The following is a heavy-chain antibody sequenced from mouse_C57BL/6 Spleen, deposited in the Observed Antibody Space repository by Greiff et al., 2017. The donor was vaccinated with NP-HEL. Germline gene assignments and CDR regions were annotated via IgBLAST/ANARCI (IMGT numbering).Heavy chain of an antibody. CDR2: ISNGGGST. D-gene: IGHD1-1*01. CDR3: ARRFYYGSSYAMDY. J-gene: IGHJ4*01. Sequence: DVHLVESGGGLVQPGGSLKLSCAASGFTFSDYYMYWVRQTPEKRLEWVAYISNGGGSTYYPDTVKGRFTLARDNAKNTLYLQMSRLKSEDTAMYYCARRFYYGSSYAMDYWGQGTSVTVSS. V-gene: IGHV5-12*01. CDR1: GFTFSDYY.